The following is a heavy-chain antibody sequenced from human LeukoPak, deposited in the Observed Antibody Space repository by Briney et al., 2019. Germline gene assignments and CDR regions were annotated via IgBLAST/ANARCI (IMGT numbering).Heavy chain of an antibody. CDR2: IYTSGST. CDR3: ARSDRTPQWLVHYFDY. CDR1: GGSISSGSYY. D-gene: IGHD6-19*01. Sequence: PSETLSLTRTVSGGSISSGSYYWSWIRQPAGKGLEWIGRIYTSGSTNYNPSLKSRVTISVDTSKNQFSLKLSSVTAADTAVYYCARSDRTPQWLVHYFDYWGQGTLVTVSS. V-gene: IGHV4-61*02. J-gene: IGHJ4*02.